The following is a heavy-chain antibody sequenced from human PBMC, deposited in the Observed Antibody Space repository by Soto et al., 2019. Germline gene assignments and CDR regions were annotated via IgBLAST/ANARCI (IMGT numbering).Heavy chain of an antibody. J-gene: IGHJ6*02. CDR1: GFTFDDFA. CDR2: ISWNSGSK. CDR3: VVSLGRGDHYRYYGMDV. Sequence: EVQLVESGGDLVQPGRSLRLSCAASGFTFDDFAMHWVRQAPGKGLEWVAGISWNSGSKGYADSVKGRFTISRDNAKNSLYLQMNSLRPEDTALYYCVVSLGRGDHYRYYGMDVWGQGTTVTVA. V-gene: IGHV3-9*01. D-gene: IGHD1-26*01.